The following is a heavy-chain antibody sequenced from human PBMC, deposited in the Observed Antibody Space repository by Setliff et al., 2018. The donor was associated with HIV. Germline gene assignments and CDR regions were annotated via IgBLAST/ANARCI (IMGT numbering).Heavy chain of an antibody. CDR1: GFTFNRNC. V-gene: IGHV3-7*03. CDR3: AKDLGNYYYMDV. CDR2: IKQDESER. Sequence: GGSLRLSCAASGFTFNRNCMSWVRQVPGKGLEWVATIKQDESERHYVDAVKGRFTISRDNSKNTLYLRLNSLRAEDTAIYYCAKDLGNYYYMDVWGKGTTVTVSS. J-gene: IGHJ6*03. D-gene: IGHD3-10*01.